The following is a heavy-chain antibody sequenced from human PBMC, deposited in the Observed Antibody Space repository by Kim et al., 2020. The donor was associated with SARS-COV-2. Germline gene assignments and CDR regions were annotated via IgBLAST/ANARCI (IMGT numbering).Heavy chain of an antibody. V-gene: IGHV1-2*02. CDR3: ARGRGDMTTTDPDFDY. D-gene: IGHD4-4*01. CDR1: GYTFTDYH. J-gene: IGHJ4*02. Sequence: ASVKVSCKASGYTFTDYHIHWVRQAPGQGLEYMGWINPNSGAAHYAQKFQDRIIMTRDTSITTASMEPRRLTSDDTAVFHCARGRGDMTTTDPDFDYWGQGSLVTVST. CDR2: INPNSGAA.